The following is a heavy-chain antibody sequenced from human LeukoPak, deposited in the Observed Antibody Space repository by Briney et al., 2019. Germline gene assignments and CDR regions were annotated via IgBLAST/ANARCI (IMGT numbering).Heavy chain of an antibody. J-gene: IGHJ4*02. D-gene: IGHD2/OR15-2a*01. Sequence: GGSLRLSCETAGFTFSSYVMHWVRRTPGKGLVWVSRISHDGIISYADSVKGRFTISRDNAKNTLILQMNSLRVEDTAVYYCARDGPFHDYWGQGTLVTVSS. V-gene: IGHV3-74*01. CDR3: ARDGPFHDY. CDR1: GFTFSSYV. CDR2: ISHDGII.